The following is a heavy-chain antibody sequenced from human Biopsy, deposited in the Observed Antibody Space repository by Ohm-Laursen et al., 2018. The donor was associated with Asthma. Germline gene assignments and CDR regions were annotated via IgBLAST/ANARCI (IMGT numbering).Heavy chain of an antibody. CDR1: GFTFDDYA. CDR2: VSWNSGSI. Sequence: SLRLPCAASGFTFDDYAMHWVRQAPGKGLEWVSGVSWNSGSIDYADSVKGRFTISRDNAKNSLYLQMNSLRGADTALYYCVKDIRLQLWGFDSWGQGTLVTVSS. J-gene: IGHJ4*02. V-gene: IGHV3-9*01. D-gene: IGHD6-13*01. CDR3: VKDIRLQLWGFDS.